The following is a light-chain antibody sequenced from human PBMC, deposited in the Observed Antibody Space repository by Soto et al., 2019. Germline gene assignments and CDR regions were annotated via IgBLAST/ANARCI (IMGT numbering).Light chain of an antibody. Sequence: EFVLRQSPGTLSLSPGERSSLSCRASQSVRSSYLDWYQQQPGQAHRLLIYGASSRHTAISDRFSGSGSGTDVTLTISRLEPEDFEVYYCQQYGSPPWTFGQGTKWIS. V-gene: IGKV3-20*01. CDR3: QQYGSPPWT. CDR1: QSVRSSY. CDR2: GAS. J-gene: IGKJ1*01.